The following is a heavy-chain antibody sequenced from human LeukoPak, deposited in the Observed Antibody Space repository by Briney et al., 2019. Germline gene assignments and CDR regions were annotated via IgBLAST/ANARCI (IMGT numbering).Heavy chain of an antibody. D-gene: IGHD4-17*01. Sequence: ASVKVSCTASGYTFTSYDINWVRQAPGQGLEWMGWINTNTGNPTYAQGFTGRFVFSLDTSVSTAYLRISSLKAGDTAVYYCARDTGSDYGDYVFLDYWGQGTLVTVSS. CDR3: ARDTGSDYGDYVFLDY. J-gene: IGHJ4*02. CDR1: GYTFTSYD. V-gene: IGHV7-4-1*02. CDR2: INTNTGNP.